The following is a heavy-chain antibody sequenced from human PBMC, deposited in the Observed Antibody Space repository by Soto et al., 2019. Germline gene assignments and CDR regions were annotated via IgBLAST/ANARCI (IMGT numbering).Heavy chain of an antibody. J-gene: IGHJ6*02. CDR2: INAGNGNT. CDR3: ARTHYDFWSGYYFLNYYYYGMDV. D-gene: IGHD3-3*01. V-gene: IGHV1-3*01. Sequence: GASVKVSCKASGYTFTSYSMHWVRQSPVQSLEWMGWINAGNGNTKYSQKFQGRVTITRDTSASTAYMELSSLRSEDTAVYYWARTHYDFWSGYYFLNYYYYGMDVWGQGTTVTVSS. CDR1: GYTFTSYS.